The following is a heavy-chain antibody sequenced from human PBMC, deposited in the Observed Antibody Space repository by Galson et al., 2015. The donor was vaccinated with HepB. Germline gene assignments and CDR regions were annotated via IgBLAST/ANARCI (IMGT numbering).Heavy chain of an antibody. CDR2: IYYSGST. V-gene: IGHV4-59*08. CDR3: ARHNPTYYYDSSGSFDY. D-gene: IGHD3-22*01. CDR1: GGSISSYY. J-gene: IGHJ4*02. Sequence: SETLSLTCTVSGGSISSYYWSWIRQPPGKGLEWIGYIYYSGSTNYNPSLKSRVTISVDTSKNQFSLKLSSVTAADTAVYYCARHNPTYYYDSSGSFDYWGQGTLVTVSS.